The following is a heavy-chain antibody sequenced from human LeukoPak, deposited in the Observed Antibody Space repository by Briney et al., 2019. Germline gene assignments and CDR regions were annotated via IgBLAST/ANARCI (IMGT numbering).Heavy chain of an antibody. D-gene: IGHD2-8*01. CDR3: ARDPPAVSINTYA. J-gene: IGHJ4*02. CDR2: IFSYGET. Sequence: GGSLRLSCAASGFTVGNNYMNWVRQAPGKGLEWVSLIFSYGETSYADSVKGRFTISRDNSKNTLYLQMNGLRVEDTAVYYCARDPPAVSINTYAWGQGTLVTVSS. V-gene: IGHV3-66*01. CDR1: GFTVGNNY.